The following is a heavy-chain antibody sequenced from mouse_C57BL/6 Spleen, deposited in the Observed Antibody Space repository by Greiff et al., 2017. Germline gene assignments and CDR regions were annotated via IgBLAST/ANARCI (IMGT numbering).Heavy chain of an antibody. Sequence: VKLQESGAELVKPGASVKISCKASGYAFSSYWMNWVKQRPGKGLEWIGQIYPGDGDTNYNGKFKGKATLTADKSSSTAYMQLSSLTSEDSAVYFCARRPTVTHFDYWGQGTTLTVSS. J-gene: IGHJ2*01. CDR3: ARRPTVTHFDY. CDR2: IYPGDGDT. D-gene: IGHD1-1*01. CDR1: GYAFSSYW. V-gene: IGHV1-80*01.